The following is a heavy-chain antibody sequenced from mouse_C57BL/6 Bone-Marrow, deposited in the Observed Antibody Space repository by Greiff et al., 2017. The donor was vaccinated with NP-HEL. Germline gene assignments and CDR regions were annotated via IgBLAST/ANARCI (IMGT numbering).Heavy chain of an antibody. J-gene: IGHJ2*01. CDR1: GYTFTSYT. CDR2: INPSSGYT. D-gene: IGHD4-1*01. V-gene: IGHV1-4*01. Sequence: QVQLKESGADLARPGASVKMSCKASGYTFTSYTMHWVNQRPGQGLEWIGYINPSSGYTKYNQKFKDKATLTADKSSSTAYMQLSSLTSEDSAVYYCARPGTGDFDYWGQGTTLTVSS. CDR3: ARPGTGDFDY.